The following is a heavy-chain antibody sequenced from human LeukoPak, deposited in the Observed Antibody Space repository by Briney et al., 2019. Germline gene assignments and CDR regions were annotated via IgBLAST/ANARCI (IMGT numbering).Heavy chain of an antibody. CDR3: ATPYSSSSLADY. V-gene: IGHV1-2*02. J-gene: IGHJ4*02. CDR2: INPNSGGT. CDR1: GYTFTGYY. Sequence: ASVKVSCKASGYTFTGYYMHWVRQAPGQGLEWMGWINPNSGGTNYAQKFQGRVTMTRDTSISTAYMELSRLRSDDTAVYYCATPYSSSSLADYWGQGTLVTVSS. D-gene: IGHD6-6*01.